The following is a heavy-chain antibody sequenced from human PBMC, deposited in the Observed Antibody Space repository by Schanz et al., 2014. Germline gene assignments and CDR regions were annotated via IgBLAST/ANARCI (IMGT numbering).Heavy chain of an antibody. J-gene: IGHJ4*02. D-gene: IGHD5-12*01. CDR2: INGYNGHT. V-gene: IGHV1-18*04. CDR1: GGTFSTYP. CDR3: ARDFSAYVGNYFDY. Sequence: QVQLVQSGAEVKKPGSSMKVSCKASGGTFSTYPITWVRQAPGQGLEWMGWINGYNGHTLYAQKFQGRVTMTTDTSTSTSYMELTSLRFDDTAVYYCARDFSAYVGNYFDYWGQGTLVTVSS.